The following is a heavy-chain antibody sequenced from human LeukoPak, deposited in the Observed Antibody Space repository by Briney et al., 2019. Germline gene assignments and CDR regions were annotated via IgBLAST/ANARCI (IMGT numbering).Heavy chain of an antibody. CDR1: GGTFSSYA. J-gene: IGHJ4*02. Sequence: SVKVSCKASGGTFSSYAISWVRQAPGQGLEWMGGIIPIFGTANYAQKFQGRVTITADESTSTAYMELSSLRSEDTAVYYCARSYDFWSGYSYYFDYWGQGTMVTDSS. CDR3: ARSYDFWSGYSYYFDY. D-gene: IGHD3-3*01. CDR2: IIPIFGTA. V-gene: IGHV1-69*13.